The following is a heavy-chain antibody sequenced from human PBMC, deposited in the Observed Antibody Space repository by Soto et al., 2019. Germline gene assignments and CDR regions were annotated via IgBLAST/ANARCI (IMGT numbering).Heavy chain of an antibody. J-gene: IGHJ6*02. V-gene: IGHV1-69*01. CDR1: GGTFSSYA. CDR3: ARDRGGYCTNGVCGPGYYYYGMDV. Sequence: QVQLVQSGAEVKKPGSSVKVSCNASGGTFSSYAISWVRQAPGQGLEWMGGIIPIFGTANYAQKFQGRVTITADESTSTAYMELSSLRSEDTAVYYCARDRGGYCTNGVCGPGYYYYGMDVWGQGTTVTVSS. D-gene: IGHD2-8*01. CDR2: IIPIFGTA.